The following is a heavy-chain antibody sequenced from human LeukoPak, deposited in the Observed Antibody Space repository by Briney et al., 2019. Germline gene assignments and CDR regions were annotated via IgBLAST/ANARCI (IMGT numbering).Heavy chain of an antibody. CDR2: IYYSGST. CDR1: GGSISSSSYY. V-gene: IGHV4-61*05. CDR3: ARLALIERDIVVVPTAYYYFDY. D-gene: IGHD2-2*01. Sequence: KPSETLSLTCTVSGGSISSSSYYWGWIRQPPGKGLEWIGYIYYSGSTNYNPSLKSRVTISVDTSKNQFSLKLSSVTAADTAVYYCARLALIERDIVVVPTAYYYFDYWGQGTLVTVSS. J-gene: IGHJ4*02.